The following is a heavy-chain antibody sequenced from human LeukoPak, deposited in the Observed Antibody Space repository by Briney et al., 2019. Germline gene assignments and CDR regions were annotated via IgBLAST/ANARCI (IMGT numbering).Heavy chain of an antibody. CDR3: AKGLQLVPEAFDI. CDR2: ISWNSGSI. V-gene: IGHV3-9*01. Sequence: PGGSLRLSCAASGFTFDDYAMHWVRQAPGKGLEWVSGISWNSGSIGYADSVKGRFTISRDNAKNSLYLQMNSLRAEDTALYYCAKGLQLVPEAFDIWGQGTMVTVSS. CDR1: GFTFDDYA. J-gene: IGHJ3*02. D-gene: IGHD6-13*01.